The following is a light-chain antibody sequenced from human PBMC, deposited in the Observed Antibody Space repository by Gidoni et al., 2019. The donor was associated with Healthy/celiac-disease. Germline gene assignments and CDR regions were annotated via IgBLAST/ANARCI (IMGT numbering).Light chain of an antibody. Sequence: SYEMNQPPSVSVHPGQTASITCSGEKLGDKYACWYKQKPGQSPVLVIYHDSKRPSGIPARFSCSNSGNTATLTISVTQAMDEADYYCQALDSSTGVFGGGTKLTVL. CDR3: QALDSSTGV. CDR2: HDS. V-gene: IGLV3-1*01. CDR1: KLGDKY. J-gene: IGLJ2*01.